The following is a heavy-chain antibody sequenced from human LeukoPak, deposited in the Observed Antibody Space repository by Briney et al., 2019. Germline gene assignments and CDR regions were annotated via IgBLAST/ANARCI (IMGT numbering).Heavy chain of an antibody. CDR1: GGSFSGYY. V-gene: IGHV4-34*01. J-gene: IGHJ4*02. CDR3: ARGQFSPFYSGSYYQGY. Sequence: PSETLSLTCAVYGGSFSGYYWSWIRQPPGKGLEWIGEINHSGSTNYNPSLKSRVTISVDTSKNQFSLKLSSVTAADTAVYYCARGQFSPFYSGSYYQGYWGQGTLVTVSS. D-gene: IGHD1-26*01. CDR2: INHSGST.